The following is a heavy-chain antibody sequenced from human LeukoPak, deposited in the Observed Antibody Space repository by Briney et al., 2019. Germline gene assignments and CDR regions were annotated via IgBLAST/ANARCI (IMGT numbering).Heavy chain of an antibody. CDR3: ARDAIAAAGTYGMDV. CDR1: GFTFSSYW. J-gene: IGHJ6*04. V-gene: IGHV3-7*03. CDR2: IKQDGSEK. Sequence: GGSLRLSCAASGFTFSSYWMSWVRQAPGKGLEWLANIKQDGSEKYYVDSVKGRFAISRDNAKNSLYLQMNSLRAEDTAVYYCARDAIAAAGTYGMDVWGKGTTVTVSS. D-gene: IGHD6-13*01.